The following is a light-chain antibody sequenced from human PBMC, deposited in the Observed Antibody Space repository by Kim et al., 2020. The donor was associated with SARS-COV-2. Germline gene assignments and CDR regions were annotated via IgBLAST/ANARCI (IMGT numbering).Light chain of an antibody. Sequence: GQRVTIFCAVSSSNIGSNSVNGYQQVPGTAPKVLIYNNNQRPSGVPDRFSASKSGTSASLAISGLQSEDEAGYYCASWDDTLSGWVFGGGTQLTVL. J-gene: IGLJ3*02. CDR2: NNN. V-gene: IGLV1-44*01. CDR1: SSNIGSNS. CDR3: ASWDDTLSGWV.